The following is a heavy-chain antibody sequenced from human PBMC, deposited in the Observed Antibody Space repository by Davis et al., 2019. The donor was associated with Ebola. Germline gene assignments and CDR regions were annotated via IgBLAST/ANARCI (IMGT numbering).Heavy chain of an antibody. J-gene: IGHJ4*02. D-gene: IGHD3-10*01. V-gene: IGHV5-51*01. CDR1: GYSFTSYW. CDR3: ARMGKSYYDSLWDY. Sequence: GESLKISCKGSGYSFTSYWIAWVRQMPGKGLEWMGIIYPCDSDTRYSPSFRGQVTISADKSFSTAYLQWSGLKASDTAMYYCARMGKSYYDSLWDYWGQGTLVTVSS. CDR2: IYPCDSDT.